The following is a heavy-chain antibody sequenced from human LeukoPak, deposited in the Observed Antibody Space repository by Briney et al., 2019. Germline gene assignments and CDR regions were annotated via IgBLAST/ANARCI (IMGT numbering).Heavy chain of an antibody. V-gene: IGHV1-2*02. CDR3: ARAGLRYLECLQGFDP. J-gene: IGHJ5*02. CDR2: INPNSGGT. Sequence: ASVKVSCKASGYTFTGYYMHWVRQAPGQGLEWMGWINPNSGGTNYAQKFQGRVTMTRDTSISTAYMELSRLRSDDTAVYYCARAGLRYLECLQGFDPWGQGTLVTVSS. D-gene: IGHD3-3*01. CDR1: GYTFTGYY.